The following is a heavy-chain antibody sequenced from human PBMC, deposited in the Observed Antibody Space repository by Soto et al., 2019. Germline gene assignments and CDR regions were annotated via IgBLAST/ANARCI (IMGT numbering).Heavy chain of an antibody. V-gene: IGHV4-59*01. D-gene: IGHD6-13*01. Sequence: SETLSLTCTVSGGSMIAYYWNWMRQPPGKGLQWIGYTYYSGSTTYNPSLKSRVTISVDSSKNQFSLKLDSVTPADTAVYYCARVRGTAGKRYFDYWGPGTPVTVSS. CDR3: ARVRGTAGKRYFDY. CDR1: GGSMIAYY. CDR2: TYYSGST. J-gene: IGHJ4*02.